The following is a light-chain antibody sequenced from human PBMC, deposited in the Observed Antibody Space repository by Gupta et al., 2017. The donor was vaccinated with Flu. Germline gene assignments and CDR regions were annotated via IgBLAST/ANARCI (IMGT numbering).Light chain of an antibody. CDR3: GTWDGSLGVGV. CDR2: DND. J-gene: IGLJ3*02. CDR1: SFRIGTNY. Sequence: SSFRIGTNYISWYQQFPGTAPNLLIYDNDFRPSGIPDRFSASKSGTSATLGITDLQTGDEAIYYCGTWDGSLGVGVFGGGTKLTVV. V-gene: IGLV1-51*01.